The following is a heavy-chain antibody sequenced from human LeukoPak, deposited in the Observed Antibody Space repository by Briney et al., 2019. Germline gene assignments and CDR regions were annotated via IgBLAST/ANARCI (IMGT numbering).Heavy chain of an antibody. CDR3: ARDSVTMVRGVIFNWFDP. CDR2: ISAYNGNT. CDR1: GYTFTSYG. V-gene: IGHV1-18*01. J-gene: IGHJ5*02. Sequence: ASVKVSCKASGYTFTSYGISWVRQAPGQGLEWMGWISAYNGNTNYAQKLQGRVTMTTDTSTSTAYMELRSLRSDDTAVYYCARDSVTMVRGVIFNWFDPWGQGTLVTVSS. D-gene: IGHD3-10*01.